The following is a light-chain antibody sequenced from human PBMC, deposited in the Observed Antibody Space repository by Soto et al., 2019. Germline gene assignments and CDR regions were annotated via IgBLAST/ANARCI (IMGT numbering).Light chain of an antibody. CDR3: QQRSNWPPT. J-gene: IGKJ4*01. CDR1: QSVSSY. CDR2: DAS. V-gene: IGKV3-11*01. Sequence: EIVLTQSPATLSLSPGDRATLSCRASQSVSSYLAWYQQKPGQAPRLLIYDASNRATGIPARFSGSGSGTDFPLTITSLEPEDFAVYYCQQRSNWPPTFGGGTKVEIK.